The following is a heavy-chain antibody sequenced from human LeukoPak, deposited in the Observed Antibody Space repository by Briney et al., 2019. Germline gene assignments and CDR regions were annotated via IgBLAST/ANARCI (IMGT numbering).Heavy chain of an antibody. CDR1: GFTFSSYE. Sequence: GGSLRLSCAASGFTFSSYEMNWVRQAPGKGLEWVSYISSSGSTIYYADSVKGRFTISRDNAKNSLYLQMNSLRAEDTAVYYCARGDYGDYNWFDPWGQGTLVTVSS. CDR2: ISSSGSTI. CDR3: ARGDYGDYNWFDP. D-gene: IGHD4-17*01. J-gene: IGHJ5*02. V-gene: IGHV3-48*03.